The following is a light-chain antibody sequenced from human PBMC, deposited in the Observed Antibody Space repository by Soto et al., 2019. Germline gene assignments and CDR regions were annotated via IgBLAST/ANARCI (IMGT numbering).Light chain of an antibody. CDR2: GAS. J-gene: IGKJ2*01. Sequence: EIVMTQSPATLSVSPGERATLSCRASQRVSTNFAWYQQKPGQAPRLLIYGASTRATGILGRFSGSGAETEFTPTISNLQSEDFAVYYCQQYSDWPPTYTFGQGTKLEIK. CDR1: QRVSTN. V-gene: IGKV3-15*01. CDR3: QQYSDWPPTYT.